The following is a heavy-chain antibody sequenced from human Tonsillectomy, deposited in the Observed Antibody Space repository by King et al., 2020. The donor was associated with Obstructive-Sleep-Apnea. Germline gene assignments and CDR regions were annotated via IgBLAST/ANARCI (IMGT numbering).Heavy chain of an antibody. CDR3: AKALRVPGPYYADSVEWYFDL. Sequence: VQLVESGGGLVQPGGSLRLSCAASGFTFSSFAMSWVRQAPGKGLEWVSTISGSGDSTYYADSVKGRFTISRDNSKNTLYLQMNSLRAEDTAVNYCAKALRVPGPYYADSVEWYFDLWGRGTLVTVSS. CDR2: ISGSGDST. D-gene: IGHD3-3*01. CDR1: GFTFSSFA. J-gene: IGHJ2*01. V-gene: IGHV3-23*04.